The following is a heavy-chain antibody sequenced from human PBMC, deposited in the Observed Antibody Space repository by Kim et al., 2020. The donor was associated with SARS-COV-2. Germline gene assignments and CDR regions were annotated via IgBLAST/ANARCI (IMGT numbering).Heavy chain of an antibody. CDR3: ASLARRLGYYFDY. Sequence: SETLSLTCTVSGYSINSGYYWGWIRQPPGKGLEWIGSIYHSGSTYHNPSLKSRVTISVDTSKNQFSLKLSSVTAADTAVYYCASLARRLGYYFDYWGQGT. J-gene: IGHJ4*02. D-gene: IGHD6-19*01. CDR2: IYHSGST. CDR1: GYSINSGYY. V-gene: IGHV4-38-2*02.